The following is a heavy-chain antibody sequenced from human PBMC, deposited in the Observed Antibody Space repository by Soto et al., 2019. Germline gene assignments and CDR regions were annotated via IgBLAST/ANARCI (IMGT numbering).Heavy chain of an antibody. Sequence: GNSLRLSCADSGFTFSSFGIHWVRQAPGKGLEWVAVISYDGTKKYYADSVKGRFTISRDNSKNTLYLQMNSLRAEDTAVYYCAKPQANFYDSSGYFDFWGQGTLVTVSS. CDR1: GFTFSSFG. J-gene: IGHJ4*02. V-gene: IGHV3-30*18. D-gene: IGHD3-22*01. CDR2: ISYDGTKK. CDR3: AKPQANFYDSSGYFDF.